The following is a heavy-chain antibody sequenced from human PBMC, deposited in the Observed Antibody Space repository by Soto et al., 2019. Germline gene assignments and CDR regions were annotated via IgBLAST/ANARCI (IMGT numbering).Heavy chain of an antibody. CDR1: GFTFSSYA. CDR2: ISYDGSNK. Sequence: GGSLRLSCAASGFTFSSYAMHWVRQAPGKGLEWVAVISYDGSNKCYADSVKGRFTISRDNSKNTLYLQMNSLRAEDTAVYYCARDQRGVRNRRYYYYYGMDVWGQGTTVTVSS. D-gene: IGHD2-8*01. V-gene: IGHV3-30-3*01. J-gene: IGHJ6*02. CDR3: ARDQRGVRNRRYYYYYGMDV.